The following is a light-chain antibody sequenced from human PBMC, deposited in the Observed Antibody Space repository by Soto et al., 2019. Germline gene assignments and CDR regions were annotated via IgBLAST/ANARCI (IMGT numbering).Light chain of an antibody. CDR3: QSYDSSQRGV. CDR1: SSNIGADSD. V-gene: IGLV1-40*01. Sequence: QSALTQPPSVSGAPGQRVTISCTGSSSNIGADSDVHWYQHLPGTAPKLLIYRNTNRPSGVPDRFSGSKSGTSASLAITGLQAEDEADYYCQSYDSSQRGVFGGGTKLTVL. J-gene: IGLJ3*02. CDR2: RNT.